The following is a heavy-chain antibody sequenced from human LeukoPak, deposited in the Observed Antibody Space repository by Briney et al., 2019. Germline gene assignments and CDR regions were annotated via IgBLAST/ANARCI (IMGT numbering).Heavy chain of an antibody. D-gene: IGHD3-16*01. Sequence: SGGSLRLSCAASGFTFSSYWMHWVRQAPGKGLVWVSRINSDGSSTSYADSVKGRFTISRDNSKNTLYLQMNSLRAEDTAVYYCAKVWGPRVAEVSTNFDYWGQGTLVTVSS. J-gene: IGHJ4*02. CDR2: INSDGSST. V-gene: IGHV3-74*01. CDR3: AKVWGPRVAEVSTNFDY. CDR1: GFTFSSYW.